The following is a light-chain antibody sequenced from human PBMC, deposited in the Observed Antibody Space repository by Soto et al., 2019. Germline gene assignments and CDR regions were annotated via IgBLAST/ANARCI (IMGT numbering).Light chain of an antibody. CDR1: QSIGSH. J-gene: IGKJ4*01. Sequence: IQVTQSPSSLSASVGDRVTITCRASQSIGSHLNWYQQKPGTAPNLLIHGASSLQGGVPSRFSGSGSGTDFTLTISTLQSEDFATYYCLQTYSLPVAFGGGTKVEI. V-gene: IGKV1-39*01. CDR3: LQTYSLPVA. CDR2: GAS.